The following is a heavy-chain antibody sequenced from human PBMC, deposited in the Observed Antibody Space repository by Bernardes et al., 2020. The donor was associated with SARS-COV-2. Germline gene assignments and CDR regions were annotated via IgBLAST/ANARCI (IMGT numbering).Heavy chain of an antibody. Sequence: GYLSLSCAASGFPFRDYTMHWVRPAPGEGLEWLSHISGGGSYTYYTDSVTARFTISRDNAKNTLFLQMDSLRAEDTAVYYCAKDDDRPLFGAPGFDSWGQGTLVTVSS. CDR3: AKDDDRPLFGAPGFDS. CDR2: ISGGGSYT. CDR1: GFPFRDYT. J-gene: IGHJ4*02. D-gene: IGHD3-3*01. V-gene: IGHV3-21*04.